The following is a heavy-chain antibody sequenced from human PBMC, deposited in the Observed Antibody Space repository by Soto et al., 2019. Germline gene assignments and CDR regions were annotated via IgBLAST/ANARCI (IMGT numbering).Heavy chain of an antibody. D-gene: IGHD1-1*01. CDR2: ISAYNGNT. CDR1: GYTFTSYG. J-gene: IGHJ3*02. CDR3: AIKNAFRPTDAFDI. V-gene: IGHV1-18*01. Sequence: GASVKVSCKASGYTFTSYGISWVRQAPGQGLEWMGWISAYNGNTNYAQKLQGRVTMTTDTSTSTAYMELRSLRSDDTAVYYCAIKNAFRPTDAFDIWGQGTMVTVS.